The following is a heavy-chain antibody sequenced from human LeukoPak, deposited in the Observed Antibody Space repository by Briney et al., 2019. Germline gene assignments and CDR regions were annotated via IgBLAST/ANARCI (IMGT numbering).Heavy chain of an antibody. CDR3: TREWSSSFDY. CDR2: MSYDGSNK. CDR1: GFTFSSYG. V-gene: IGHV3-30*03. J-gene: IGHJ4*02. Sequence: GGSLRLSCAASGFTFSSYGMHWVRQAPGKGLEWMAVMSYDGSNKYYADSVKGRLTISRDNSKNTLYLHMDSLRGDDTAVYSCTREWSSSFDYWGQGTLVTVSS. D-gene: IGHD6-13*01.